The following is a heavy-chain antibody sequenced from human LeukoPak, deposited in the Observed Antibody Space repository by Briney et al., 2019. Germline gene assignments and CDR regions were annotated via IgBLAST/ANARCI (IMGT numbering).Heavy chain of an antibody. Sequence: GGSLRLSCAASGFTFSSNAMNWVRQAPGKGLEWVSAISGGGGGTYYADSVKGRFTISRDNSKNTLYLQMNSLRAEDTAVYYCAKDLGIVGGGSDYWGQGTLVTVSS. D-gene: IGHD1-26*01. CDR2: ISGGGGGT. CDR1: GFTFSSNA. V-gene: IGHV3-23*01. J-gene: IGHJ4*02. CDR3: AKDLGIVGGGSDY.